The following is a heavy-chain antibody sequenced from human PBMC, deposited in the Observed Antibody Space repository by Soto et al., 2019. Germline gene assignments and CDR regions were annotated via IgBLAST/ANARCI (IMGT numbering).Heavy chain of an antibody. CDR2: VSFDGSSQ. J-gene: IGHJ6*02. CDR1: GFTFTSFS. Sequence: QVRLAESGGGVVQPGKSLRLSCAASGFTFTSFSINWVRQAPGKGLEWVALVSFDGSSQYYADSVKGRFTISRDNSMNTVDLHMSSLRPDDSAVYYCARRDTRYYYYGLDVWGQGTAFTVSS. V-gene: IGHV3-30-3*01. CDR3: ARRDTRYYYYGLDV.